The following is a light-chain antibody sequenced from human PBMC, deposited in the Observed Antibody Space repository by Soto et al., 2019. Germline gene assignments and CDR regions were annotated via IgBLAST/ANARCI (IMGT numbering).Light chain of an antibody. CDR1: QGISNY. Sequence: DIQMTQSPSSLSASVGDRVTITCRASQGISNYLAWYQQKPGKVPKLLIFAASTLQSGVPSRFSGSGSGTDFTLTISTLQPEDVATYYCQKYNSASFTFGPGTRVDIK. CDR2: AAS. J-gene: IGKJ3*01. CDR3: QKYNSASFT. V-gene: IGKV1-27*01.